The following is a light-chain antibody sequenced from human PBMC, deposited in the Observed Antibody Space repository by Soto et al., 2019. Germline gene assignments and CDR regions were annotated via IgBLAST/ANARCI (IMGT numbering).Light chain of an antibody. V-gene: IGLV4-69*01. Sequence: QSELTQSPSASASLGASVKLTCTLSSGHSTYAITWHQQQPEKGPRYLMKVNGDGSHNKGDGIPDRFSGSSSGLERYLTISSLQSEDEADYYCQTWGTGIQVFGGGTKLTVL. CDR2: VNGDGSH. CDR1: SGHSTYA. CDR3: QTWGTGIQV. J-gene: IGLJ2*01.